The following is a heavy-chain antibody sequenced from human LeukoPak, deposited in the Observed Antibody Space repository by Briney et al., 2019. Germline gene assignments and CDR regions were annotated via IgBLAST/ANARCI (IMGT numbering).Heavy chain of an antibody. D-gene: IGHD3-10*02. Sequence: PSETLSLTCTVSGGSISTFYWSWIRQPPGKGLEWIGYIYYTGNTNYNPSLKSRVTISVDTSKNQFSLKLSSVTAADTAVYFCARVQSADYDRAFDIWGQGTMVTVSS. CDR1: GGSISTFY. J-gene: IGHJ3*02. CDR3: ARVQSADYDRAFDI. V-gene: IGHV4-59*01. CDR2: IYYTGNT.